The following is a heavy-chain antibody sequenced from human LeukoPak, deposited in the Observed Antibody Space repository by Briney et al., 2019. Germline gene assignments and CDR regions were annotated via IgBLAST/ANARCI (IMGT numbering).Heavy chain of an antibody. Sequence: EASVTVSFTVSGYTLTELSMHWVRQAPGKGLEWMGGFDPEDGETIYAQKFQGRVTMTEDTSTDTAYMELSSLRSEDTAVYYCATDVWSGILSREIYFDYWGQGTLVTVSS. CDR3: ATDVWSGILSREIYFDY. J-gene: IGHJ4*02. V-gene: IGHV1-24*01. CDR2: FDPEDGET. CDR1: GYTLTELS. D-gene: IGHD3-3*01.